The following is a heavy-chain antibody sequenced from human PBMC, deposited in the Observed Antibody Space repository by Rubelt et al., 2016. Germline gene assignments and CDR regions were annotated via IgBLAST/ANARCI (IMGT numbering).Heavy chain of an antibody. J-gene: IGHJ4*02. CDR2: INHSGST. Sequence: QVQLQQWGAGLLKPSETLSLTCAVYGGSFSGYYWSWIRQPPGKGLEWIGEINHSGSTNYNPSLKSRVTISVDTSKNQCSLKLSSVTAADTAVYYCARQGEHYDILTGSHPQFDYWGQGTLVTVSS. V-gene: IGHV4-34*01. CDR3: ARQGEHYDILTGSHPQFDY. D-gene: IGHD3-9*01. CDR1: GGSFSGYY.